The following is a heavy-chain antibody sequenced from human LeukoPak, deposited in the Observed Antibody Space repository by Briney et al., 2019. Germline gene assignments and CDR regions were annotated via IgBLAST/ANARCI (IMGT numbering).Heavy chain of an antibody. CDR2: IWYDGTNK. V-gene: IGHV3-33*06. Sequence: GGSLRLSCAASGFTFSNYGIHWVRQAPGKGLEWVSVIWYDGTNKYYADSVKGRFTISRDNSKNTIYLQMNSLRGEDTAVYYCAKPPRGNSLGFHYSHYFYMDVWGKGTTVTVSS. CDR3: AKPPRGNSLGFHYSHYFYMDV. J-gene: IGHJ6*03. D-gene: IGHD5-18*01. CDR1: GFTFSNYG.